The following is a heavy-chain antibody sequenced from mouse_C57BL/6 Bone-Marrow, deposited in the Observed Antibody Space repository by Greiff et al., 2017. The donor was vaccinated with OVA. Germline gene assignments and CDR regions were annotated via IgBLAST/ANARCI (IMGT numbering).Heavy chain of an antibody. CDR2: ISSGSSTI. Sequence: DVKLVESGGGLVKPGGSLKLSCAASGFTFSDYGMHWVRQAPEKGLEWVAYISSGSSTIYYADTVKGRFTISRDNAKNTLFLQMTSLRSEDTAMYYCARPFYGSSYYAMDYWGQGTSVTVSS. D-gene: IGHD1-1*01. CDR3: ARPFYGSSYYAMDY. V-gene: IGHV5-17*01. J-gene: IGHJ4*01. CDR1: GFTFSDYG.